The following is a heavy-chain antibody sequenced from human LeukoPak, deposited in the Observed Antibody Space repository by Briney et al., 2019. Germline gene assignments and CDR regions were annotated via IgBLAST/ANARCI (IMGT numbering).Heavy chain of an antibody. CDR3: AKDTLPGEQLVYYGMDV. CDR1: GFTFSSYG. Sequence: GGSLRLSCAASGFTFSSYGMHWVRQAPGKGLEWVAVISYDGSNKYYADSVKGRFTISRDNSKNTLYLQMNSLRAEDTAVYYCAKDTLPGEQLVYYGMDVWGQGTTVTVSS. CDR2: ISYDGSNK. V-gene: IGHV3-30*18. D-gene: IGHD6-13*01. J-gene: IGHJ6*02.